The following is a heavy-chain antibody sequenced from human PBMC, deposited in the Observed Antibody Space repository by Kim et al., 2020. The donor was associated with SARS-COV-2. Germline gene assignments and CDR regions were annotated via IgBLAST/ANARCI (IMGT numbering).Heavy chain of an antibody. Sequence: SETLSLTCAVYGGSFSGYYWSWIRQPPGKGLEWIGEINHSGSTNYNPSLKSRVTISVDTSKNQFSLKLSSVTAADTAVYYCARKEQQRTPHWYFDLWGRGTLVTVSS. CDR2: INHSGST. V-gene: IGHV4-34*01. J-gene: IGHJ2*01. D-gene: IGHD6-13*01. CDR3: ARKEQQRTPHWYFDL. CDR1: GGSFSGYY.